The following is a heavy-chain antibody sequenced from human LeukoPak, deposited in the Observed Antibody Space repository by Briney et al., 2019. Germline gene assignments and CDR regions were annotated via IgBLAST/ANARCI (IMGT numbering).Heavy chain of an antibody. V-gene: IGHV1-18*01. D-gene: IGHD6-6*01. J-gene: IGHJ4*02. CDR1: GYTFTNYG. Sequence: ASVKVSCKASGYTFTNYGISWVRQAPGQGLEWMGWISTNTGNTNYAQKLQGRVTMTTDTSTSTAYMELRSLRSDDTAVYYCARDAAWAQYSSSFVVYWGQGTLVTVSS. CDR3: ARDAAWAQYSSSFVVY. CDR2: ISTNTGNT.